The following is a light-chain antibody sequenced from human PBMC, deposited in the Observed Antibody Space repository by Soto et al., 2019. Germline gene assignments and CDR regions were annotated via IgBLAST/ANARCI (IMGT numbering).Light chain of an antibody. Sequence: DIQMTQSPSTLSGYVGDRGTITCRASQTISSWLAWYQQKPGKAPKLLIYKASTLKSGVPSRFSGSGSGTEFTLTISSLQPDDFATYYCQQYNSYSPTFGQGTKVDIK. CDR2: KAS. V-gene: IGKV1-5*03. CDR3: QQYNSYSPT. J-gene: IGKJ1*01. CDR1: QTISSW.